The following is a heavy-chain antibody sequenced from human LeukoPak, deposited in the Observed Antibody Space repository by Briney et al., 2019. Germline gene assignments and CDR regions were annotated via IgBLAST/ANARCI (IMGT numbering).Heavy chain of an antibody. V-gene: IGHV3-64*02. D-gene: IGHD2-21*02. CDR1: GFTFSSYA. CDR2: ISSNGGST. CDR3: ARASRVTNIPSNG. Sequence: PGGSLRLSCAASGFTFSSYAMHWVRQAPGKGLEYVSAISSNGGSTYYADSVKGRFTISRDKSKNTLYLQRGSLRAEDMVVYYCARASRVTNIPSNGRGQGTPVTVSS. J-gene: IGHJ4*02.